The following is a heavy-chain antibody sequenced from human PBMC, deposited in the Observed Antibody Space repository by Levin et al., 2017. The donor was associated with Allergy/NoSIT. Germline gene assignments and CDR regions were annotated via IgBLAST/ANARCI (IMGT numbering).Heavy chain of an antibody. CDR3: VGSSPPFNWLDP. CDR2: ISFDGSTQ. J-gene: IGHJ5*02. D-gene: IGHD2-15*01. CDR1: GFTFRNYA. Sequence: GESLKISCAASGFTFRNYAMHWVRQAPGKGLEWVAVISFDGSTQYYAGSVEGRFTISRDDSKNTLFLQMNSLRPEDTAVYYCVGSSPPFNWLDPWGQGTLVTASS. V-gene: IGHV3-30*03.